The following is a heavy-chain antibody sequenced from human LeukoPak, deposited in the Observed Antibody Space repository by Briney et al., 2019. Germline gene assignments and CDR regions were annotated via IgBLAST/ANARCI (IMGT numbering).Heavy chain of an antibody. CDR3: ARPSERGYAFDI. Sequence: SETLSLTCTVSGGSISSSSYYWGWIRHSPGKGLEWIGSIYYSGSTYYNPSLKSRVTISVDTSKNQFSLKLNSVTAADTAVYYCARPSERGYAFDIWGQGTMVTVSS. V-gene: IGHV4-39*07. CDR1: GGSISSSSYY. CDR2: IYYSGST. J-gene: IGHJ3*02.